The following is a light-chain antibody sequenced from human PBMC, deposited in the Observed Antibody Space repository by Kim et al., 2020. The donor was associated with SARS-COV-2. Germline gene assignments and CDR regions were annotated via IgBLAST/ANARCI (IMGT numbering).Light chain of an antibody. CDR1: QSVSRD. CDR2: DAS. CDR3: QQRSNWPLT. Sequence: LSPWHRHTLSCMASQSVSRDLAWYQQRPGQAPRLLFYDASNRATGIPPRFSGSGSGTDFTLTISSLEPEDFAIYYCQQRSNWPLTFGGGTKVDIK. J-gene: IGKJ4*01. V-gene: IGKV3-11*01.